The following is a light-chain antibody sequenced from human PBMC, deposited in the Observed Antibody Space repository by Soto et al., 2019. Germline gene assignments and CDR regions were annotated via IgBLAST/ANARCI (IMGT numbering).Light chain of an antibody. CDR2: GAS. V-gene: IGKV3-20*01. J-gene: IGKJ1*01. Sequence: DIVLTQSPGTLSLSPGERAALSCRASQSVNNDYLAWYHQKPGRAPRLVIYGASKRATGIPDRFSGSGSGTDFTLTISRVEREDVAVYYCQQYGSSPWTVGQGTNVEIK. CDR3: QQYGSSPWT. CDR1: QSVNNDY.